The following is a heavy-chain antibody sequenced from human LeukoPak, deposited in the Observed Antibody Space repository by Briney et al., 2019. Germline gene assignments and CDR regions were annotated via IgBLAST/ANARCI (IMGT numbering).Heavy chain of an antibody. Sequence: GGSLRLSCAASGFTFSSYAMSWVRQAPGKGLEWVSAISGSGGSTYYADSVKGRFTISRDNSKNTLYLQMNSLRAEDTAVYYCAKASVRFLEWLGQYYFDYWGQGTLVTVSS. D-gene: IGHD3-3*01. CDR3: AKASVRFLEWLGQYYFDY. J-gene: IGHJ4*02. CDR1: GFTFSSYA. V-gene: IGHV3-23*01. CDR2: ISGSGGST.